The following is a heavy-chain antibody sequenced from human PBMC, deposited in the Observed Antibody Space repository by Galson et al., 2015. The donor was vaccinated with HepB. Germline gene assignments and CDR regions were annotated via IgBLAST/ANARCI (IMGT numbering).Heavy chain of an antibody. CDR2: IIPIFGIA. V-gene: IGHV1-69*10. CDR3: ARIYYDSSGYYYYGMDV. Sequence: SVKVSCKASGGTFSSYAISWVRQAPGQGLEWMGGIIPIFGIANYAQKFQGRVTITADKSTSTAYMELSSLRSEDTAVYYCARIYYDSSGYYYYGMDVWGQGTTVTVSS. J-gene: IGHJ6*02. D-gene: IGHD3-22*01. CDR1: GGTFSSYA.